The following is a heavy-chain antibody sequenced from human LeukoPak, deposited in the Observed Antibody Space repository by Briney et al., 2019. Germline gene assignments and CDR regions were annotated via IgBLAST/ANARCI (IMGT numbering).Heavy chain of an antibody. CDR1: GFTFSSYG. J-gene: IGHJ4*02. D-gene: IGHD4-11*01. Sequence: TGGSLRLSCAASGFTFSSYGMNWVRQAPGKGLEWVSSFSSRSGSIYYADSVKGRFTISRDNAKNSLYLQMNGLRAEDTAVYYCARGSNCDSWGQGTLVTVSS. V-gene: IGHV3-21*01. CDR3: ARGSNCDS. CDR2: FSSRSGSI.